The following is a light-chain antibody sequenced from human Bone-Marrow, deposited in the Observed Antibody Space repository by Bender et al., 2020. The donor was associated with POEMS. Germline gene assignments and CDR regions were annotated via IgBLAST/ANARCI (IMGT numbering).Light chain of an antibody. CDR3: QTWGTGIWV. V-gene: IGLV4-69*01. Sequence: QVVLTQSPSASASLGASVKLTCTLSSGHSSYAIAWHQQQPEKGPRYLMKVNSDGSHSKGDGIPDRFSGSSSGADRYLTISSLQSEDEADYYCQTWGTGIWVFGGGTKVTVL. CDR1: SGHSSYA. CDR2: VNSDGSH. J-gene: IGLJ3*02.